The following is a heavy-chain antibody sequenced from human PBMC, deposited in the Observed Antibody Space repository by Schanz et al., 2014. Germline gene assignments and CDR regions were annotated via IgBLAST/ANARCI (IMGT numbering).Heavy chain of an antibody. CDR2: ITAYNGDT. V-gene: IGHV1-18*01. Sequence: QVQLVQSGAEVKKPGASVKVSCKASGYNITSNDVTWVRQATGQGLEWMGWITAYNGDTNYALKLQGRVTMTTDTATGTAYMELRSLRSDDTAVYYCARGGYSSGWYDRDIAHFDYWGQGTLXTVSS. CDR1: GYNITSND. J-gene: IGHJ4*02. CDR3: ARGGYSSGWYDRDIAHFDY. D-gene: IGHD6-19*01.